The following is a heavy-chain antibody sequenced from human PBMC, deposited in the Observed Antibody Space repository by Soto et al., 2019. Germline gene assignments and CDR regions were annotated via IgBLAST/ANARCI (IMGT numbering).Heavy chain of an antibody. CDR1: GYTLTELS. D-gene: IGHD3-10*01. CDR3: ATKGSGSYYQGGWFDP. J-gene: IGHJ5*02. Sequence: ASVKVSCKVSGYTLTELSMHWVRQAPGKGLEWMGGFDPEDGETIYAQKFQGGVTMTEDTSTDTAYMELSSLRSEDTAVYYCATKGSGSYYQGGWFDPWGQGTLVTVSS. V-gene: IGHV1-24*01. CDR2: FDPEDGET.